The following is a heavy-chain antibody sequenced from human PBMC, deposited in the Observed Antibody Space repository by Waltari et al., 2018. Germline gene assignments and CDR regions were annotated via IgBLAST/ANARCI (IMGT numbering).Heavy chain of an antibody. D-gene: IGHD6-6*01. J-gene: IGHJ4*02. CDR2: RNHNSGGT. Sequence: QVQLVQSGAEVKKPGASVKVSCKASGYTFTGYYMHWFRQAPGQGLEWMGRRNHNSGGTNYAEKFQGRVTMTRDTSISTDDMELSRVRCDDTAVYYCARLSTKQLGGDCAHYWGQGTLVTVSS. CDR3: ARLSTKQLGGDCAHY. V-gene: IGHV1-2*06. CDR1: GYTFTGYY.